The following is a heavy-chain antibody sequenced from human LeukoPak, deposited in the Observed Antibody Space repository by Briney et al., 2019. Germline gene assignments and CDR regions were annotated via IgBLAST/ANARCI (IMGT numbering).Heavy chain of an antibody. CDR1: GGSFSGYY. V-gene: IGHV4-34*01. Sequence: SETLSLTCAVYGGSFSGYYWSWIRQPPGKGLEWIGEIHHGGSTNYNPSLKRRITISVDTSKNQFSLKLSSVTAADTAVYYCAKRAPKYRGSGGGGFDYWGRGTLVTVSS. D-gene: IGHD1-26*01. CDR2: IHHGGST. CDR3: AKRAPKYRGSGGGGFDY. J-gene: IGHJ4*02.